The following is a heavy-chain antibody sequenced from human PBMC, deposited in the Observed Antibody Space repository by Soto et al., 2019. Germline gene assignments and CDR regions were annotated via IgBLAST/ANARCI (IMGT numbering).Heavy chain of an antibody. J-gene: IGHJ4*02. CDR3: AAGYSYGQEDFDY. CDR1: GFTFTSSA. V-gene: IGHV1-58*01. D-gene: IGHD5-18*01. Sequence: ASVKVSCKASGFTFTSSAVQWVRQARGQRLEWIGWIVVGSGNTNYAQKFQERVTITRDMSTSTAYMELSSLRSEDTAVYYCAAGYSYGQEDFDYWGQGTLVTSPQ. CDR2: IVVGSGNT.